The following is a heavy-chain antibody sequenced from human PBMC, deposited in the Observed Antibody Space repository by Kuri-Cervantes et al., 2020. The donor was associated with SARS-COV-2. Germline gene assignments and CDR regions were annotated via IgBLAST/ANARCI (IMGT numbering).Heavy chain of an antibody. V-gene: IGHV3-33*08. D-gene: IGHD3-9*01. CDR3: ARGRNYDILTGYYISTPFDY. J-gene: IGHJ4*02. CDR2: IWYDGSNK. Sequence: GESLKISCAASGFTFSNAWMSWVRQAPGKGLEWVAVIWYDGSNKYYADSVKGRFTISRDNSKNTLYLQMNSLRAEDTAVYYCARGRNYDILTGYYISTPFDYWGQGTLVTVSS. CDR1: GFTFSNAW.